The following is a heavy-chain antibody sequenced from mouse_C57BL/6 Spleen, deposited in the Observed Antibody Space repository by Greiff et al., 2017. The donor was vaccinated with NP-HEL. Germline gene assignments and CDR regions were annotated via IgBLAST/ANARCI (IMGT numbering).Heavy chain of an antibody. CDR2: INPNNGGT. Sequence: EVQLQQSGPELVKPGASVKISCKASGYTFTDYYMNWVKQSHGKSLEWIGDINPNNGGTSYNQTFKGTATLTVDKSSSTAYMELRSLTSEDSAVDYCARPGYLLPFAYWGQGTLVTVSA. CDR3: ARPGYLLPFAY. D-gene: IGHD1-1*01. J-gene: IGHJ3*01. V-gene: IGHV1-26*01. CDR1: GYTFTDYY.